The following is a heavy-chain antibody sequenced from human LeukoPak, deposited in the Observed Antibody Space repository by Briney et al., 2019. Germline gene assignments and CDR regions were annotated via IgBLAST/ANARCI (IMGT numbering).Heavy chain of an antibody. CDR3: ARDIGMGNNWFDP. D-gene: IGHD2-15*01. J-gene: IGHJ5*02. Sequence: SETLSLTCTVSGGSISSSSYYWGWIRQPPGKGLEWIGSIYYSGSTYYNPSLKSRVTMSVDTSKNQFSLKLSSVTAADTALYYCARDIGMGNNWFDPWGQGTLVTVSS. CDR2: IYYSGST. V-gene: IGHV4-39*07. CDR1: GGSISSSSYY.